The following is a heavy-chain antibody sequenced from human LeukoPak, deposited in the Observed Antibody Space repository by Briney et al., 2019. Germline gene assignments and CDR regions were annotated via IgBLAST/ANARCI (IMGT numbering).Heavy chain of an antibody. V-gene: IGHV3-66*01. CDR3: ARDMGPDYYGSGSYYDY. Sequence: PGGSLRLSCAASGFTVSSNYMSWVRQAPGKGLEWVSVIYSGGSTYYADSVRGRFTISRDNSKNTLYLQMNSLRAEDTAVYYCARDMGPDYYGSGSYYDYWGQGTLVTVSS. D-gene: IGHD3-10*01. J-gene: IGHJ4*02. CDR2: IYSGGST. CDR1: GFTVSSNY.